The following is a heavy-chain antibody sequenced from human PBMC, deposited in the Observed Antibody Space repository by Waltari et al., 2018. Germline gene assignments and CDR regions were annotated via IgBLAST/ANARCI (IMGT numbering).Heavy chain of an antibody. CDR2: IHGSGRI. CDR3: ARDRGRGLYLDS. D-gene: IGHD5-12*01. CDR1: GDSISGSFW. J-gene: IGHJ4*02. V-gene: IGHV4-4*02. Sequence: QVQLQESGPGLVKPSGTLSVTCAVSGDSISGSFWWSWVRQTPGKGLEWIGQIHGSGRINYNPSLGSRVTVSRDTSNNQFSLKLTSATAADTAVYFCARDRGRGLYLDSWGQGILVTVSP.